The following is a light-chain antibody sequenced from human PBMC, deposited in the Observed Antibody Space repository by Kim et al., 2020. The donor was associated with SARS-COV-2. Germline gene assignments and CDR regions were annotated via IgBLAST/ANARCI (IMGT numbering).Light chain of an antibody. CDR1: SSNIGRNY. J-gene: IGLJ1*01. CDR2: DTD. V-gene: IGLV1-47*01. Sequence: QPVLTQPPSASGTPGQRVTISCSGSSSNIGRNYVYWYQQVPGTAPKLLIRDTDQRPSGVPDRFSGSKSGTSASLAISGLRSEDEADYYCATWHDSLSTYVFGTGTKVTVL. CDR3: ATWHDSLSTYV.